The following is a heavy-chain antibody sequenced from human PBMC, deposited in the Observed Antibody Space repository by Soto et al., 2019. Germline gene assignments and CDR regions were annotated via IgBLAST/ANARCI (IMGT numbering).Heavy chain of an antibody. D-gene: IGHD4-4*01. CDR2: IIPIFGIA. Sequence: GASVKVSCKASGGTFSSYTISWVRQAPGQGLEWMGGIIPIFGIANYAQKFQGRVTITADESTSTAYMELSSLRSEDTAVYYCARVGDYSSLFADVWGQGTTVTV. CDR3: ARVGDYSSLFADV. CDR1: GGTFSSYT. V-gene: IGHV1-69*13. J-gene: IGHJ6*02.